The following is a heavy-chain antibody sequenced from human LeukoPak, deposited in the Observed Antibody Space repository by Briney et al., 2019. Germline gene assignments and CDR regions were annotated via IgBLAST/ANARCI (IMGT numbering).Heavy chain of an antibody. CDR1: GGSISSYY. CDR2: IYYSGST. V-gene: IGHV4-59*01. Sequence: PSETLSLTCTVSGGSISSYYWSWIRQPPGKGLEWIGYIYYSGSTNYNPSLKSRVTIPVDTSKNQFSLKLSSVTAADTAVYYCAREVGIAAAGTLYYYGMDVWGQGTTVTVSS. J-gene: IGHJ6*02. D-gene: IGHD6-13*01. CDR3: AREVGIAAAGTLYYYGMDV.